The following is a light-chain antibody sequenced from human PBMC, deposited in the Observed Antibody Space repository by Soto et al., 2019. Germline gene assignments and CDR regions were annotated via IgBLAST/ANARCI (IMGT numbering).Light chain of an antibody. CDR2: DVT. J-gene: IGLJ1*01. CDR1: TSDVGGYNY. V-gene: IGLV2-11*01. Sequence: LTQPRSVSGSPGQSVTISCTGTTSDVGGYNYVSWYQHHPGKAPKVLIYDVTKRPSGVPDRFSGSKSGNTASLTISGLQAEDDGDYFCCSYAGSYNFYVFGTGTKVTVL. CDR3: CSYAGSYNFYV.